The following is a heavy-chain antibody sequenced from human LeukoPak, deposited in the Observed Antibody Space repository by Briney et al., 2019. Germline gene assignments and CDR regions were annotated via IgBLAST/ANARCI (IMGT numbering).Heavy chain of an antibody. Sequence: ASVKVSCKASGGTFSSYAISWVRQAPGQGLEWMGWMNPNSGDTGYAQRFQGRVTITWNTSISTAYMELSSLRSEDTAVHYCARDPGGSSWYDNWFDPWGQGTLVTVSS. CDR3: ARDPGGSSWYDNWFDP. CDR2: MNPNSGDT. J-gene: IGHJ5*02. V-gene: IGHV1-8*03. CDR1: GGTFSSYA. D-gene: IGHD6-13*01.